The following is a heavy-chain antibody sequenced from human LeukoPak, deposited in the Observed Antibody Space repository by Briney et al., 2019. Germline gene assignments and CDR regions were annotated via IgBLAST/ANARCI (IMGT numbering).Heavy chain of an antibody. CDR3: AREGFPPMD. J-gene: IGHJ4*02. CDR2: ISAYNGNT. V-gene: IGHV1-18*01. Sequence: LEWMGWISAYNGNTNYAQKLQGRVTMTTDTSTSTAYMELRSLRSDDTAVYYCAREGFPPMDWGQGTLVTVSS.